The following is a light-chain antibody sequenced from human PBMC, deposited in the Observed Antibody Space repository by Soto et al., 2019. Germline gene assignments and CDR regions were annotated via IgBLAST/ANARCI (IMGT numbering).Light chain of an antibody. V-gene: IGLV2-23*01. CDR3: CSYAGSSTSVV. J-gene: IGLJ2*01. Sequence: QSALTQPASVSGSPGQSITISCTGTSSDVGSYNLVSWYQQHPGKAPKLMIYEGSKRPSGVSNRFSGSKSGNTDSLTISGLQAEDEADYYGCSYAGSSTSVVFGGGTKVTVL. CDR2: EGS. CDR1: SSDVGSYNL.